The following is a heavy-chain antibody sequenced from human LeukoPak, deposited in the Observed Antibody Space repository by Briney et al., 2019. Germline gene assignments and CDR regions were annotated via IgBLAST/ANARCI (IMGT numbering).Heavy chain of an antibody. CDR2: INPSGGST. D-gene: IGHD6-19*01. Sequence: ASVKVSCKASGYTFTSYYMHWVRQAPGQGLEWVGIINPSGGSTSYAQKFQGRVTMTRDTSTSTVYTELSSLRSEDTAVYYCATDSSVASDYWGQGTLVTVSS. V-gene: IGHV1-46*01. CDR3: ATDSSVASDY. CDR1: GYTFTSYY. J-gene: IGHJ4*02.